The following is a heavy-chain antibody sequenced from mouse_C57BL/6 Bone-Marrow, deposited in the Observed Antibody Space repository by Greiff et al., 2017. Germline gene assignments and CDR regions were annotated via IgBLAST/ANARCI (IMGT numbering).Heavy chain of an antibody. V-gene: IGHV1-47*01. Sequence: VQLQESGAELVKPGASVKMSCKASGYTFTTYPIEWMKQNHGKSLEWIGNFYPDNGDTKYNEKLKGKATLTVEKSSSTVYLELSQLTCDDSAVXYCDSGGNYGGYYFDYWGQGTTLTVSS. J-gene: IGHJ2*01. CDR1: GYTFTTYP. CDR3: DSGGNYGGYYFDY. D-gene: IGHD2-1*01. CDR2: FYPDNGDT.